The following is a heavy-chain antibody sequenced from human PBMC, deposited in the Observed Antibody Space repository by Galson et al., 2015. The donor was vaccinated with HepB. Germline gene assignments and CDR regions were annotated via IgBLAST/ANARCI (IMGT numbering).Heavy chain of an antibody. CDR3: ARLTVTTYTEYFQH. V-gene: IGHV3-23*01. J-gene: IGHJ1*01. D-gene: IGHD4-17*01. CDR1: GFTFSNYV. CDR2: ISGSGSNT. Sequence: SLRLSCAASGFTFSNYVMSWVRQAPGKGLEWVSSISGSGSNTYYADSVKGRFTISRDNSKNTVYLQMNSLRAEDTAVYFCARLTVTTYTEYFQHWGQGTLVTVSS.